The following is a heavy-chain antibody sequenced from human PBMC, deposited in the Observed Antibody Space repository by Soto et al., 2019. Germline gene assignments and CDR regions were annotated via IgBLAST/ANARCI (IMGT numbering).Heavy chain of an antibody. CDR3: GTPGRAYDAGDEDQEYGMDV. J-gene: IGHJ6*02. Sequence: VQILESGGGLVQPGGSLRLACVVSGFNFNDYAMSWVRQAPGKGLEWMSVISGSGGKTYYADSVKGRFNISRDNSKNTLLLQVNSLRAEDTAVYYSGTPGRAYDAGDEDQEYGMDVWGQGTTVIVSS. V-gene: IGHV3-23*01. CDR2: ISGSGGKT. CDR1: GFNFNDYA. D-gene: IGHD4-17*01.